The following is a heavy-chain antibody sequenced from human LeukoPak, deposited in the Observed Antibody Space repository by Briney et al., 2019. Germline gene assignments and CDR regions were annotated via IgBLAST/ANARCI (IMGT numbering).Heavy chain of an antibody. D-gene: IGHD5-18*01. J-gene: IGHJ4*02. V-gene: IGHV3-7*01. Sequence: GGSLRLSCAASGFTFRTYWMSWVRQTPGKGLEWVANIKQDGSEKYYVDSVKGRFTISRDNAKNSLYLQMNSLRAEDTAVYYCARLGTGYSYGSDFDYWGQGTLVTVSS. CDR3: ARLGTGYSYGSDFDY. CDR1: GFTFRTYW. CDR2: IKQDGSEK.